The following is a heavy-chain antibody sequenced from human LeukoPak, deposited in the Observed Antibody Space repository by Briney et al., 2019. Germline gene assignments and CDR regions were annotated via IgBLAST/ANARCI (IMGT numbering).Heavy chain of an antibody. CDR2: IYYSGST. Sequence: PSETLSLTCTVSGGSISSYYWSWIRQPPGTGLEWIGYIYYSGSTNYNPSLKSRVTISVDTSKNQFSLKLSSVTAADTAVYYCASSTIFGVVANWFDPWGQGTLVTVSS. CDR3: ASSTIFGVVANWFDP. D-gene: IGHD3-3*01. J-gene: IGHJ5*02. V-gene: IGHV4-59*12. CDR1: GGSISSYY.